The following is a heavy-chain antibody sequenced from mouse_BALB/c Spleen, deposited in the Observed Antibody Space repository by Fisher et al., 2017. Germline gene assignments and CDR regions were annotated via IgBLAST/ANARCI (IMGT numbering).Heavy chain of an antibody. CDR3: AYGSSYDYYAMDY. J-gene: IGHJ4*01. Sequence: KFKGKATLTVDKSSSTAHMELRSLASEDSAVYYCAYGSSYDYYAMDYWGQGTSVTVSS. V-gene: IGHV1-20*02. D-gene: IGHD1-1*01.